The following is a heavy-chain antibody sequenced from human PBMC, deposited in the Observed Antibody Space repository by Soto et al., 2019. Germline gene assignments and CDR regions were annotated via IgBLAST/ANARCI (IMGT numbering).Heavy chain of an antibody. J-gene: IGHJ4*02. Sequence: QVHLVQSGAEVKKPGASVKVSCKGSGYAFTTYGITWVRQAPGQGLEWMGWISAHNGNTNYAQTLQGRVTVTRDPSTSTAYMELRSLRSDDTAVYYCARGRYGDYWGQAALVTVSS. CDR2: ISAHNGNT. V-gene: IGHV1-18*01. D-gene: IGHD1-1*01. CDR3: ARGRYGDY. CDR1: GYAFTTYG.